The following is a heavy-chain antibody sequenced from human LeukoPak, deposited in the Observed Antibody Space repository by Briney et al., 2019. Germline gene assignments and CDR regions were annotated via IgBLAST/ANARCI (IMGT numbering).Heavy chain of an antibody. V-gene: IGHV3-48*04. CDR3: AREYSSSSGRSLDY. Sequence: PGGSLRLSCAASGFTFSTYNMNWDRQAPGKGLEWVSYISTSSSTIHYADSVKGRFTISRDNAKNSLYLQLNSLRADDTAVYYCAREYSSSSGRSLDYWGQGALVTVSS. CDR2: ISTSSSTI. J-gene: IGHJ4*02. D-gene: IGHD6-6*01. CDR1: GFTFSTYN.